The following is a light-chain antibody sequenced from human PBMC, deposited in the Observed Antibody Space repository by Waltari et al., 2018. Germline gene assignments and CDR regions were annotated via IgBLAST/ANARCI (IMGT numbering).Light chain of an antibody. Sequence: SSELTQDPAVSVALGQTVRITCQGDSLRSYYPSWYQQKPGQAPVLVIYGKTNRPSGIPDRFSGSSSGNTASLTITGAQAEDEADYYCNSRDSSGNHLGVFGGGTKLTVL. CDR2: GKT. CDR1: SLRSYY. V-gene: IGLV3-19*01. CDR3: NSRDSSGNHLGV. J-gene: IGLJ3*02.